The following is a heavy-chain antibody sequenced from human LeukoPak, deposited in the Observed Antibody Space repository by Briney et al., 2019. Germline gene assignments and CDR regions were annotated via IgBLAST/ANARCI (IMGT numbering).Heavy chain of an antibody. J-gene: IGHJ4*02. V-gene: IGHV3-9*01. CDR2: ITWNSNTI. CDR1: GFKFDDYA. Sequence: GGSLRLSCAASGFKFDDYAMHWVRQAPGKGLEWVSGITWNSNTIDYADSVKGRFTVSRDNAKNSLYLQMNSPRAEDTAVYYCARSSAVAGTDYWGQGTLVTVSS. CDR3: ARSSAVAGTDY. D-gene: IGHD6-19*01.